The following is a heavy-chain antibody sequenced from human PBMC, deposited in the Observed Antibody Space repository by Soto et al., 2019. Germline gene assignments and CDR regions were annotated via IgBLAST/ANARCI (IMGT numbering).Heavy chain of an antibody. CDR3: AKDVGIAVVPPDY. Sequence: EVQLLESGGGLVQPGGSLRLSCAASGFTFSSYAMSWVRQAPGKGLEWVSAISGSGGSTYYADSVKGRFTISRDNSKNTLYLQVNSLRAEDTAVYYCAKDVGIAVVPPDYWGQGTLVTVSS. J-gene: IGHJ4*02. CDR2: ISGSGGST. D-gene: IGHD6-19*01. V-gene: IGHV3-23*01. CDR1: GFTFSSYA.